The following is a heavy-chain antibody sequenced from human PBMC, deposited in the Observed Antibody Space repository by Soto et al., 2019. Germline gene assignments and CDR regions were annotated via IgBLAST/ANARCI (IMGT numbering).Heavy chain of an antibody. D-gene: IGHD6-13*01. CDR2: ISYDGSNK. CDR1: GFTFSSYA. V-gene: IGHV3-30-3*01. Sequence: GGSLRLSCAASGFTFSSYAMHWVRQAPGKGLEWVAVISYDGSNKYYADSVKGRFTISRDNSKNTLYLQMNSLRAEDTAVYYCAREPIAAAGKYFDYWGQGTLVTVSS. CDR3: AREPIAAAGKYFDY. J-gene: IGHJ4*02.